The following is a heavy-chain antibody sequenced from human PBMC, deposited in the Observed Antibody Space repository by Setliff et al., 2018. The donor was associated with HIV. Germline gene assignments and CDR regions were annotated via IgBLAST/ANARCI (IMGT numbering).Heavy chain of an antibody. CDR3: ATEGREKLALFDH. CDR2: ILYSGNS. Sequence: PSETLSLTCNVSGLSMRAHHWGWVRLPPGKTLEWLGYILYSGNSNYNPSFKNRVTISLNEAKRQFSLDLKSVTSADTAVYYCATEGREKLALFDHWGLGTLVTVSS. J-gene: IGHJ4*02. D-gene: IGHD6-6*01. CDR1: GLSMRAHH. V-gene: IGHV4-59*11.